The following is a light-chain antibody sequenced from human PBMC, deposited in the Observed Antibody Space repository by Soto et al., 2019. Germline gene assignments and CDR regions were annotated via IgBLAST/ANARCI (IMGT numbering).Light chain of an antibody. Sequence: EIVMTQSPSTLYVSPGDVAIPSCSASQSISSDLAWYQQKPGQAPRLLIYGASTRATGIPARFSGSGSGTEFTLTISSLQSEDFAVYYCQQYNIWPWTFGQGTEVDI. J-gene: IGKJ1*01. CDR2: GAS. V-gene: IGKV3-15*01. CDR3: QQYNIWPWT. CDR1: QSISSD.